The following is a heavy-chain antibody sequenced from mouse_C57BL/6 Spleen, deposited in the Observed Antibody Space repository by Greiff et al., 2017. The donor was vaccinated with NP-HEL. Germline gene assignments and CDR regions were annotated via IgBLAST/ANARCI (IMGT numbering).Heavy chain of an antibody. D-gene: IGHD1-1*01. V-gene: IGHV1-15*01. CDR3: TREGTTVVAPSYWYFDV. J-gene: IGHJ1*03. CDR1: GYTFTDYE. Sequence: QVQLQQSGAELVRPGASVTLSCKASGYTFTDYEMHWVKQTPVHGLEWIGAIDPETGGTAYNQKFKGKAILTADKSSSTAYMELRSLTSEDSAVYYCTREGTTVVAPSYWYFDVWGTGTTVTVSS. CDR2: IDPETGGT.